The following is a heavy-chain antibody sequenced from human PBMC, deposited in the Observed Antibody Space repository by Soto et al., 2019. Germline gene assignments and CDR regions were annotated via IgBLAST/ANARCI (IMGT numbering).Heavy chain of an antibody. V-gene: IGHV3-11*01. CDR3: ARGKYCSSSSCSSSYNWFDP. CDR2: ISSSGITI. J-gene: IGHJ5*02. D-gene: IGHD2-2*01. Sequence: GGSLRLSCAASGFTFSDYYMSWIRQAPGKGLEWVSYISSSGITIYYADSVKGRFTISRDNAKNSLYLQMNSLRAEDTAVYYCARGKYCSSSSCSSSYNWFDPWGQGTLVTVSS. CDR1: GFTFSDYY.